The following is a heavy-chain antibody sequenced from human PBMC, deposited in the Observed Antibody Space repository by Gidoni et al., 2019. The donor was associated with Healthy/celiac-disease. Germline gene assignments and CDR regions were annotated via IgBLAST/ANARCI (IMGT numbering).Heavy chain of an antibody. Sequence: QVQLQESGPGLVKPSQTLSLTCTVPAGSLSSGGYYWSWIRQHPGKGLEWIGYIYYSGSTYYNPSLKSRVTISVDTSKNQFSLKLSSVTAADTAVYYCARDRGFGELLEYWGQGTLVTVSS. J-gene: IGHJ4*02. CDR2: IYYSGST. CDR1: AGSLSSGGYY. V-gene: IGHV4-31*03. D-gene: IGHD3-10*01. CDR3: ARDRGFGELLEY.